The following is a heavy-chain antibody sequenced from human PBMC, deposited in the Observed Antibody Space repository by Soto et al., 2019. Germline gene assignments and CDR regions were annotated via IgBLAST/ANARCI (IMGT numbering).Heavy chain of an antibody. J-gene: IGHJ4*02. CDR1: GFTFSRYA. CDR2: IWFDETNK. CDR3: ARDRSRGIAAAGPDY. V-gene: IGHV3-33*01. D-gene: IGHD6-13*01. Sequence: QPGGSLRLSCAASGFTFSRYAMHWVRQAPGKGLDWVAVIWFDETNKYYVDSVRGRFTISRDNSKNTLYLQMNSLRGEDTAVYYCARDRSRGIAAAGPDYWGQGTLVTVSS.